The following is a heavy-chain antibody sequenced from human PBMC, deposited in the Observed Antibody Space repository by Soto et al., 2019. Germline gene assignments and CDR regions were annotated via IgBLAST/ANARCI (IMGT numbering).Heavy chain of an antibody. J-gene: IGHJ6*02. V-gene: IGHV1-18*04. CDR1: GHTFTSYG. D-gene: IGHD3-3*01. CDR3: ARGYDFWSGSHYYGMDV. Sequence: ASVKVSCKASGHTFTSYGISWVRQAPGQGLEWMGWISAYNGNTNYAQKLQGRVTMTTDTSTSTAYMELRSLRSDGTAVYYCARGYDFWSGSHYYGMDVWGQGTTVTVSS. CDR2: ISAYNGNT.